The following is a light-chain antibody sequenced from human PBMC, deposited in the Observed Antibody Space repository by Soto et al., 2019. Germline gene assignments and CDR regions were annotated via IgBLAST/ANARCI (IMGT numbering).Light chain of an antibody. J-gene: IGKJ2*01. Sequence: EIVLTQSPGTLSLSPGERATLSCRASQSVSSTYLAWYQQKPGQAPRLLIYGASSRATGIPDRFSGSGSGTDFTLTISRLEPEDFAVYYCHLYSSTYTFGKGTKLEIK. V-gene: IGKV3-20*01. CDR3: HLYSSTYT. CDR2: GAS. CDR1: QSVSSTY.